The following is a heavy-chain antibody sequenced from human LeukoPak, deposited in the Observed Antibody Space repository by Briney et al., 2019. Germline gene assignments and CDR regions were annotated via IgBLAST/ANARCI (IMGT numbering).Heavy chain of an antibody. Sequence: PGGSLRLSCAASGFTFSSYWMSWVRQAPGKGLEWVAVISEDGSNKDHADSLKGRFTISRDNSKNTLYLQMNSLRSEDTAVYYCARDMSPRYSRSWYRFDPWGQGTLVTVSS. J-gene: IGHJ5*02. CDR2: ISEDGSNK. CDR3: ARDMSPRYSRSWYRFDP. D-gene: IGHD6-13*01. CDR1: GFTFSSYW. V-gene: IGHV3-30*03.